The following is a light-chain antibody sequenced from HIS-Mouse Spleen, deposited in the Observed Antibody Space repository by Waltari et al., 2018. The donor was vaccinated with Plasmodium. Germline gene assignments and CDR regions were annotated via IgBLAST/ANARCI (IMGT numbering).Light chain of an antibody. Sequence: QSALTQPASVSGSPGQSITISCTGTRSDVGGYNYVPWYQQHPGKAPKLMIYEVSNRPSGVSNRFSGSKSGNTASLTISGLQAEDEADYYCSSYTSSSTLLFGGGTKLTVL. CDR2: EVS. CDR3: SSYTSSSTLL. V-gene: IGLV2-14*01. CDR1: RSDVGGYNY. J-gene: IGLJ2*01.